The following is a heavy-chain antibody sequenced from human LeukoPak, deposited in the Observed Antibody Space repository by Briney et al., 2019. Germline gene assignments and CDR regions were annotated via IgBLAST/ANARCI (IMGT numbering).Heavy chain of an antibody. V-gene: IGHV3-33*01. CDR3: ARDGGGVRYFDWENAPNYFDY. CDR2: IWYDGSNK. Sequence: GRSLRLSCAASGFTSSSYGMHWVRQAPGKGLEWVAVIWYDGSNKYYADSVKGRFTISRDNSKNTLYLQMNSLRAEDTAVYYCARDGGGVRYFDWENAPNYFDYWGQGTLVTVSS. CDR1: GFTSSSYG. D-gene: IGHD3-9*01. J-gene: IGHJ4*02.